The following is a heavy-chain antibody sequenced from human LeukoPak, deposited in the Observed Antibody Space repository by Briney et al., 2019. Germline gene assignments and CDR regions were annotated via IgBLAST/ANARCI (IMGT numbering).Heavy chain of an antibody. D-gene: IGHD3-10*02. CDR3: AELGITMIGGV. CDR2: ISGSGGSI. CDR1: GFTFNNYG. J-gene: IGHJ6*04. Sequence: GGSLRLSCAASGFTFNNYGMSWVRQAPGKGLEWVSGISGSGGSIYYADSVKGRFTISRDNAKNSLYLQMNSLRAEDTAVYYCAELGITMIGGVWGKGTTVTISS. V-gene: IGHV3-23*01.